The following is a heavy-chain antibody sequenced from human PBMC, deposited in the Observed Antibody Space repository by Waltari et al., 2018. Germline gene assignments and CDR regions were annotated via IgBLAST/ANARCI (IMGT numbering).Heavy chain of an antibody. J-gene: IGHJ2*01. V-gene: IGHV3-21*01. CDR1: GFTFSSYS. CDR2: ISSSSYI. Sequence: EVQLVESGGGLVKPGGSLRLSCAASGFTFSSYSMNWVRQAPGKGLEWVSSISSSSYIYYADSVKGRFTISRDNAKNSLYLQMNSLRAEDTAVYYCARVFGILTGYAYWYFDLWGRGTLVTVSS. CDR3: ARVFGILTGYAYWYFDL. D-gene: IGHD3-9*01.